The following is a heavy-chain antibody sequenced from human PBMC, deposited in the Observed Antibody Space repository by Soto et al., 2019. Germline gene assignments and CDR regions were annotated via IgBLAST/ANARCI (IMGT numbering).Heavy chain of an antibody. CDR1: GGTLSSYG. CDR3: AKRSIVVAGDYYYYDGMDV. Sequence: SVKVSCKASGGTLSSYGISWVRQAPGQGLEWMGGIIPIFGTANYAQKFQGRVTITADESTSTAYMELSSLRSEDTAVYYCAKRSIVVAGDYYYYDGMDVWG. D-gene: IGHD6-19*01. J-gene: IGHJ6*02. CDR2: IIPIFGTA. V-gene: IGHV1-69*13.